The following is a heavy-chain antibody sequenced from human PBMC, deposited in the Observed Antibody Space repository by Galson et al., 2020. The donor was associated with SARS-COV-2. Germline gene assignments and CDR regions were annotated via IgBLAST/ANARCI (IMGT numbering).Heavy chain of an antibody. Sequence: GESLKISCAASGFTFNNYGMSWVRQAPGKGLEWVSAISTTGDYTFYADSVKGRFTSSRDNSKNRMFLQMNSLRAEDTAVYYCAKHSGSYCFDYWGQGTLVTVSS. V-gene: IGHV3-23*01. D-gene: IGHD1-26*01. CDR2: ISTTGDYT. CDR1: GFTFNNYG. CDR3: AKHSGSYCFDY. J-gene: IGHJ4*02.